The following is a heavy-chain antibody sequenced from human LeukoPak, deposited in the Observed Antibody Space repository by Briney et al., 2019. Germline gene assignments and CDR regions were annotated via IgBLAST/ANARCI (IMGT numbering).Heavy chain of an antibody. D-gene: IGHD4-23*01. J-gene: IGHJ4*02. Sequence: PSETLSLTCTVSGDPISSGGYYGSSVRQHRGEGLEWIGYIYDSGSTYYNPSLKSRVTISVDTSKNQFSLKLSAVTTADTAVYYCARDHYAGHHFDYWGQGNLVTVSS. CDR2: IYDSGST. CDR1: GDPISSGGYY. V-gene: IGHV4-31*03. CDR3: ARDHYAGHHFDY.